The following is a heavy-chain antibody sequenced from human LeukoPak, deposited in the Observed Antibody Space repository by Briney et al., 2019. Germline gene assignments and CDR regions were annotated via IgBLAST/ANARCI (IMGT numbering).Heavy chain of an antibody. J-gene: IGHJ4*02. CDR1: GFTFSSYS. CDR3: ARDRSVGTY. CDR2: ISSSSSYI. Sequence: GGSLRLSCAASGFTFSSYSMNWVRQAPGKGLEWVLSISSSSSYIYYADSVKGRLTISRDNAKNSLYLQMDSLRAEDTAVYYCARDRSVGTYWGQGTLVTVSS. V-gene: IGHV3-21*01. D-gene: IGHD1-26*01.